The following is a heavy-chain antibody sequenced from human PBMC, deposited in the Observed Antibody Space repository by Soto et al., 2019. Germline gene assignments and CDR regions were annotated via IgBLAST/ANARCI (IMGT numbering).Heavy chain of an antibody. CDR2: IYYSGST. CDR3: ARVSRWQRPGMDV. J-gene: IGHJ6*02. CDR1: GGSISSGGYS. D-gene: IGHD3-16*02. Sequence: SETLSLTCAVSGGSISSGGYSWSWIRQPPGKGLEWIGYIYYSGSTYYNPSLKSRVTISVDTSKNQFSLKLSSVTAADTAVYYCARVSRWQRPGMDVWGQGTTVTVSS. V-gene: IGHV4-30-2*05.